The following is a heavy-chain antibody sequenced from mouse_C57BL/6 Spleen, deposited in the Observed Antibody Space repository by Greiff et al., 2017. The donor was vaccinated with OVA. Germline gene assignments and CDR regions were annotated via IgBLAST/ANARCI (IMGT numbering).Heavy chain of an antibody. V-gene: IGHV1-66*01. J-gene: IGHJ4*01. CDR3: VRGGIDYAMDY. CDR2: IYPGSGNT. Sequence: VQLQQSGPELVKPGASVKISCKASGYSFTSYYIHWVKQRPGQGLEWIGWIYPGSGNTKYNEKFKGKATLTADTSSSTAYMQLSSLTSEDSAVYYCVRGGIDYAMDYWGQGTSVTVSS. CDR1: GYSFTSYY.